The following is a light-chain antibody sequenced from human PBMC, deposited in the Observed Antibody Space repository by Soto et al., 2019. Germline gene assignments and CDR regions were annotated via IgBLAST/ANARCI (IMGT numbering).Light chain of an antibody. Sequence: QSVLTQPPSASGSLGQSVTISCTGTSSDVGGYNYVSWHQQHPGKAPKVMIYEVTMRPPGVPDRFSGSKSGNTASLTVSGLQAEDEADYYCSSFAGGGNPVLLGGGTKLTVL. CDR1: SSDVGGYNY. J-gene: IGLJ2*01. V-gene: IGLV2-8*01. CDR3: SSFAGGGNPVL. CDR2: EVT.